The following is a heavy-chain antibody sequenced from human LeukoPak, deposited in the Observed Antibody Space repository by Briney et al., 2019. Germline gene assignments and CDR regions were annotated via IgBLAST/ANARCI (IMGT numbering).Heavy chain of an antibody. Sequence: PSETLSLTCTVSGGSISSYYWSWIRQPPGKGLEWIGYIYYSGSTNYNPSLKSRVTISVDTSKNRFSLKLSSVTAADTAVYYCARERGSTIRGLQHAFDIWGQGTLVTVSS. CDR2: IYYSGST. CDR3: ARERGSTIRGLQHAFDI. V-gene: IGHV4-59*12. J-gene: IGHJ3*02. CDR1: GGSISSYY. D-gene: IGHD5/OR15-5a*01.